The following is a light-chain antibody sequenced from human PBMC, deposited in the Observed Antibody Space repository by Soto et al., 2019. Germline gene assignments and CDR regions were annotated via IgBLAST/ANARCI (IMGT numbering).Light chain of an antibody. CDR3: CSYAGRYTMV. CDR1: SSDVGSHNF. Sequence: QSALTQPASVSGSPGQSITISCTGTSSDVGSHNFVSWYQQRPGKAPKLMIFEVTKRPSGVSSRFSGSKSGNTASLTISGLQADDEADYYCCSYAGRYTMVFGGGTKLTVL. CDR2: EVT. J-gene: IGLJ3*02. V-gene: IGLV2-23*02.